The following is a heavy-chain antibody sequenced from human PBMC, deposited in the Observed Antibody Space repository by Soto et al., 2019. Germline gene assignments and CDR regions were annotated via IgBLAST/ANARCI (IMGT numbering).Heavy chain of an antibody. CDR3: ARDAPGVAPY. Sequence: QVQLQESGPGLVKPSQTLSLTCTVSGGSINNGDTYLNWIRQHPEKGLEWMGYINYRGTTNYNPALKSRILISIDTSKNQFSLRLTSVTASDTAVYYCARDAPGVAPYWGQGTLVTVSS. CDR2: INYRGTT. CDR1: GGSINNGDTY. V-gene: IGHV4-31*03. J-gene: IGHJ4*02. D-gene: IGHD2-15*01.